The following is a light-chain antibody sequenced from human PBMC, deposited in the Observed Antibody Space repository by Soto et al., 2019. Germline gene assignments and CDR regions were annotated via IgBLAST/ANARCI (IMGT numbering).Light chain of an antibody. Sequence: DIVMPQSPATLSESPGERVTLSCRASQYISSNLAWYQQKPGQPPRLLIYDATSRATGIPSRFSGSGSGTDFPLTIISLQSEDFAVYCCQQYHDWPPLTFGGGTKVEIK. J-gene: IGKJ4*01. V-gene: IGKV3D-15*01. CDR2: DAT. CDR3: QQYHDWPPLT. CDR1: QYISSN.